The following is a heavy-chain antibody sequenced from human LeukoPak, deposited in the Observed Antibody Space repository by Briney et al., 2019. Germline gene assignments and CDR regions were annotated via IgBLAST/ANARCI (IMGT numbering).Heavy chain of an antibody. Sequence: SETLSLTCAVYGGSFSGYYWSWIRQPPGKGLEWIGEINHSGSTNYNPSLKSRVTISVDTSKNQFSLKLSSVTAADTAVCYCARGGRAGIFGVVIIPTYFDYWGQGTLVTVSS. CDR2: INHSGST. CDR1: GGSFSGYY. D-gene: IGHD3-3*01. CDR3: ARGGRAGIFGVVIIPTYFDY. V-gene: IGHV4-34*01. J-gene: IGHJ4*02.